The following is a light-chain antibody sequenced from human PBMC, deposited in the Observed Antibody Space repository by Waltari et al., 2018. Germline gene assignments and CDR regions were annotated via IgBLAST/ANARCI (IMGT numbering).Light chain of an antibody. J-gene: IGKJ4*01. CDR1: QSIGTS. CDR3: HQSSSLFFS. CDR2: YAS. V-gene: IGKV6-21*01. Sequence: EIVLTQSPDFQSVTPKDKVTITCRASQSIGTSLHWYQQKPNQSPKLLIKYASQSFSGVPSRFSGSGSGTDFTLTINGLEAEDAATYYCHQSSSLFFSFGGGTKVEIK.